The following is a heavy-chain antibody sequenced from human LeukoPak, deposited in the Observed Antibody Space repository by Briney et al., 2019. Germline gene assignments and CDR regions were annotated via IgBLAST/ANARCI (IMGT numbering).Heavy chain of an antibody. D-gene: IGHD2-8*01. J-gene: IGHJ4*02. CDR1: GYTFNGYY. CDR3: ARAGSYCTNGVGYKIPDY. V-gene: IGHV1-2*02. CDR2: INPNSGGT. Sequence: ASVKVSCKASGYTFNGYYMHWVRQAPGQGLEWMGWINPNSGGTNYAQKFQGRVTMTRDTSISTAYMELSRLRSDDTAVYYCARAGSYCTNGVGYKIPDYWGQGTLVTVSS.